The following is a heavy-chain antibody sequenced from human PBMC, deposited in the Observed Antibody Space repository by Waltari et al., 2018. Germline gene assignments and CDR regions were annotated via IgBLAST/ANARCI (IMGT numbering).Heavy chain of an antibody. V-gene: IGHV4-34*01. CDR2: INHSGST. J-gene: IGHJ4*02. Sequence: QVQLQQWGAGLLKPSETLSLTCAVYGGSFSGYYWSWIRQPPGKGLEWIGEINHSGSTNYNPSLKRRVTITVDTSKNQFALKLSSVTAADTAVYYCATEINWGNHYWGQGTLVTVSS. CDR1: GGSFSGYY. CDR3: ATEINWGNHY. D-gene: IGHD7-27*01.